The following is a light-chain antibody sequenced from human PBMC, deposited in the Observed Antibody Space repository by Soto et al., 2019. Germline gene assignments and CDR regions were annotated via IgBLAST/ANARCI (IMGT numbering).Light chain of an antibody. CDR1: QSVSSSY. CDR2: GAS. Sequence: EIVLTQSPGTLSLSPGERATLSCRASQSVSSSYLAWYQQKPGQPPRLLIYGASSMATGIPDRFSGSGSGTDFTLTISRLEPEDVAVYYCQQYGSSPLTFGGGTKVDIK. J-gene: IGKJ4*01. V-gene: IGKV3-20*01. CDR3: QQYGSSPLT.